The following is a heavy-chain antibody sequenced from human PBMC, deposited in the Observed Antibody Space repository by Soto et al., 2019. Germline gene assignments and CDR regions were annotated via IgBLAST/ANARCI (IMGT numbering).Heavy chain of an antibody. D-gene: IGHD4-4*01. Sequence: QVQLVQSGAEVKKPGASVKVSCKASGYTFTSYAMHWVRQAPGQRLEWMGWINAGNGNTKYSQKFQGRVTITRDTSASTAYMELSSLRSEDTAVYYCARMRTTVNAFDIWGQGTMVTVSS. J-gene: IGHJ3*02. CDR1: GYTFTSYA. CDR2: INAGNGNT. CDR3: ARMRTTVNAFDI. V-gene: IGHV1-3*01.